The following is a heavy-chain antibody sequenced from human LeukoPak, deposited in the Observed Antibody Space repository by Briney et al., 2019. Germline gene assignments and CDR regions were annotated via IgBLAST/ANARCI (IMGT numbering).Heavy chain of an antibody. Sequence: SETLSLTCTVSGGSISSGGYYWSWIRQLPGKGLEWIGYIYYSGSTYYNPSLKSRVTISVDTSKNQFSLKLSSVTAADTAVYYCARGYSSKSYYFDYWGQGTLVTVSS. CDR2: IYYSGST. CDR1: GGSISSGGYY. V-gene: IGHV4-31*03. D-gene: IGHD5-18*01. CDR3: ARGYSSKSYYFDY. J-gene: IGHJ4*02.